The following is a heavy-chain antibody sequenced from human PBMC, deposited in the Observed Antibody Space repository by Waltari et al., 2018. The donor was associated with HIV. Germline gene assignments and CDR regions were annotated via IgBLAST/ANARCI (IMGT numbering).Heavy chain of an antibody. D-gene: IGHD3-22*01. CDR2: IKSKTGGETT. CDR3: TVGKSSGYY. J-gene: IGHJ4*02. Sequence: EVQLLESGGGLVKPGGSLRLSCAASGVSFSDVWLNWVRQAPGKGLEWVGQIKSKTGGETTDYAAPVKGRFTISRDDSKNMLCLEMNILNTDDTASYYCTVGKSSGYYWGQGTLVTVSS. CDR1: GVSFSDVW. V-gene: IGHV3-15*01.